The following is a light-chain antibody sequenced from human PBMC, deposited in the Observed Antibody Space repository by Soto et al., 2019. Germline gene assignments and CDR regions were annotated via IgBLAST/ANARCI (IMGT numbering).Light chain of an antibody. J-gene: IGLJ1*01. V-gene: IGLV2-14*01. CDR3: SSYTSSSTDV. CDR1: TSNY. Sequence: QSALTQPPSASGSPGQSVTVSCTGTTSNYVSWYQQYPGKVPRLMISEVYNRPSGVSNRFSGSKSGNTASLTISGLQAEDEADYYCSSYTSSSTDVFGTGTKLTVL. CDR2: EVY.